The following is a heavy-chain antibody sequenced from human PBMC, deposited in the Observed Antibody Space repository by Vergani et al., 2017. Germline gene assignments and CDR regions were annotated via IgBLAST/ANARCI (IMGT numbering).Heavy chain of an antibody. J-gene: IGHJ5*02. V-gene: IGHV1-46*02. D-gene: IGHD2-21*01. CDR2: LNPTTGHT. CDR3: ARTIGYXAGATCRAYYFDH. Sequence: VQLVQSGAEVRKPGASVTVSCTASGYIFKNYYIHWLRQAPGQAFEWMGILNPTTGHTTSAQKFMGSVDMTRDPSTDTYTRTVQMTLSSLRSEDTAVYYCARTIGYXAGATCRAYYFDHWGQGTRVTVSS. CDR1: GYIFKNYY.